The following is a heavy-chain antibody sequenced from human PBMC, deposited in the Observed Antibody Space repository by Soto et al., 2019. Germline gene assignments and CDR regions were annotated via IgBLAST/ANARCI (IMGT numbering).Heavy chain of an antibody. CDR3: ATGRATYGLLTHDY. V-gene: IGHV3-23*01. CDR2: LTGSSSKI. CDR1: GFSFRNYS. D-gene: IGHD3-10*01. Sequence: EVQLLESGGGLVQPGGSLRLSCAASGFSFRNYSMSWVRQAPGKGLEWISTLTGSSSKIYYADSVKGRFATSRDNSRTTMYLQMNRLAAEDTAVYYCATGRATYGLLTHDYWGQGTLVTVSS. J-gene: IGHJ4*02.